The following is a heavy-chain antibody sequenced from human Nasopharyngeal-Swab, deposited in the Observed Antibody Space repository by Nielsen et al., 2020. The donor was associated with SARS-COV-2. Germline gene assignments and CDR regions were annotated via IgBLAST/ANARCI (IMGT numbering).Heavy chain of an antibody. V-gene: IGHV3-20*04. D-gene: IGHD5-18*01. CDR1: GFTFDDYG. CDR3: ARETRTWIQLWSHAFDI. CDR2: INWNGGST. Sequence: GESLKISCAASGFTFDDYGMSWVRQAPGKGLEWVSGINWNGGSTGYADSVKGRFTISRDNAKNSLYLQMNSLRAEDTAVYYCARETRTWIQLWSHAFDIWGQGTMVTVSS. J-gene: IGHJ3*02.